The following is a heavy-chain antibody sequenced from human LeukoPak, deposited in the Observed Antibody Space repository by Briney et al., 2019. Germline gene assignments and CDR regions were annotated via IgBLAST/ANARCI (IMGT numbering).Heavy chain of an antibody. D-gene: IGHD4-23*01. J-gene: IGHJ4*02. V-gene: IGHV1-2*02. Sequence: ASVKVSCKASGYTFTGYYMHWVRQAPGQGLEWMGWINPNSGDTNYAQKFQGRVTMTRDTSISTVYMELSRLRSDDTAVYYCARDGDHSPFDYWGQGTLVTVSS. CDR1: GYTFTGYY. CDR2: INPNSGDT. CDR3: ARDGDHSPFDY.